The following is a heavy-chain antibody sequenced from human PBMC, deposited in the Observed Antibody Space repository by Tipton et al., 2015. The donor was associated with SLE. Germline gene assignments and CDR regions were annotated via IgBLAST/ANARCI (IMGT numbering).Heavy chain of an antibody. CDR3: ARALSGNSNAFDI. Sequence: TLSLTCTVSGGSISSYYWSWIRQPPGKGLEWIGYIYTSGSTNYNPSLKSPVTISVDTSKNQFSLKLSSVTAADTAVYYCARALSGNSNAFDIWGQGTMVTVSS. V-gene: IGHV4-4*08. D-gene: IGHD4-23*01. J-gene: IGHJ3*02. CDR1: GGSISSYY. CDR2: IYTSGST.